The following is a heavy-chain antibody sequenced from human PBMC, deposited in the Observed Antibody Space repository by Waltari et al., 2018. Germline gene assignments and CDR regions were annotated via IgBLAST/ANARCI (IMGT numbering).Heavy chain of an antibody. V-gene: IGHV4-39*07. CDR1: GGSIRSSSYY. CDR2: IYYSGST. Sequence: QLQLQESGPGLVKPSETLSLTCTVSGGSIRSSSYYWGWIRQPPGKGLEWIGSIYYSGSTYYNPSLKSRVTISVDTSKNQFSLKLSSVTAADTAVYYCARESTVTTQGHYWGQGTLVTVSS. J-gene: IGHJ4*02. D-gene: IGHD4-17*01. CDR3: ARESTVTTQGHY.